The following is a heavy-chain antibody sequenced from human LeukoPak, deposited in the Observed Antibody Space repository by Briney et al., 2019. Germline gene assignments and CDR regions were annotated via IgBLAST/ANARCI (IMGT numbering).Heavy chain of an antibody. CDR2: ISSSGGII. Sequence: GGSLRLSCAASGFTFSDYYMTWIRQAPGKGLEWVSYISSSGGIIYYADSVKGRFIISRDNAKNSLYLQMNSLRAEDTAVYFCARVGYDSSGRFDYWGQGTLVTVSS. J-gene: IGHJ4*02. CDR1: GFTFSDYY. D-gene: IGHD3-22*01. CDR3: ARVGYDSSGRFDY. V-gene: IGHV3-11*04.